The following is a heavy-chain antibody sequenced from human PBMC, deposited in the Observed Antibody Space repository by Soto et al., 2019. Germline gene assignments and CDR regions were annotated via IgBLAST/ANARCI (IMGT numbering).Heavy chain of an antibody. Sequence: GGSLRLSCAASGFTFSDYYMSWIRQAPGKGLEWVSYFRVVCSKKNYVDSVKVRFTISRDNAKNSLYLQMNSLRGEDTAVYFCARDWGTPGRGSAVGYYYHYGMDVWGQGTTVTVSS. CDR3: ARDWGTPGRGSAVGYYYHYGMDV. D-gene: IGHD6-19*01. J-gene: IGHJ6*02. CDR2: FRVVCSKK. V-gene: IGHV3-11*05. CDR1: GFTFSDYY.